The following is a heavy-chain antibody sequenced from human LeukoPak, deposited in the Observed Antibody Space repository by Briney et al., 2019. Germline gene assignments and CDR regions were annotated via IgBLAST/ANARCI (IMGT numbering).Heavy chain of an antibody. J-gene: IGHJ1*01. D-gene: IGHD6-13*01. V-gene: IGHV3-30-3*01. CDR2: ISYDGSNK. CDR3: ARDTSSSWSEYFQH. Sequence: GRSLRLSCAASGFTFSSYAMHWVRQAPGKGLEWVAVISYDGSNKYYADPVKGRFTISRDNSKNTLYLQMNSLRAEDTAVYYCARDTSSSWSEYFQHWGQGTLVTVSS. CDR1: GFTFSSYA.